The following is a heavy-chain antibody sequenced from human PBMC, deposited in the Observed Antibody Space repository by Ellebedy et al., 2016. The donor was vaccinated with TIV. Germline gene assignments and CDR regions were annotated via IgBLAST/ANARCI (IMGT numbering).Heavy chain of an antibody. J-gene: IGHJ4*02. CDR1: GGSFSGYC. V-gene: IGHV4-34*01. CDR3: ARSNGWDRFDY. CDR2: INHSGST. Sequence: MPGGSLRLSCAVSGGSFSGYCWSWIRQPPGKGLEWIGEINHSGSTNYNPSLKSRVTIAVDTSKKQISLKLSSVTAADTAVYYCARSNGWDRFDYWGQGTLVTVSS. D-gene: IGHD6-19*01.